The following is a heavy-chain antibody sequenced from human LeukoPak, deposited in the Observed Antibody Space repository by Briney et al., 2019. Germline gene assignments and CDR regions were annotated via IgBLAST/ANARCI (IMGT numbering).Heavy chain of an antibody. CDR2: ITNDGSST. D-gene: IGHD4-23*01. V-gene: IGHV3-74*01. CDR3: ANSANYGGNSGFFDY. Sequence: GGSLRLSCAASGLTFSSHWMHWVRQAPGKGLVWVSRITNDGSSTTYADSVKGRFTISRDNAKNMLYLQVNSLRAEDTAVYYCANSANYGGNSGFFDYWGQGTLVTVSS. CDR1: GLTFSSHW. J-gene: IGHJ4*02.